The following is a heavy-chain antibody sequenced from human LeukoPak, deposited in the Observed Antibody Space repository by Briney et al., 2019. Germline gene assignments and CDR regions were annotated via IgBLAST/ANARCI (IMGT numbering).Heavy chain of an antibody. V-gene: IGHV1-46*01. CDR2: INPSGGST. CDR1: GYTFTSYY. J-gene: IGHJ5*02. CDR3: ARDRGWFDP. Sequence: ASVTVSCKASGYTFTSYYTHWVRQASGQGLEWMGIINPSGGSTSYAQKFQGRLTMTRDTSTSTVYMELSSLRSEDTAVYYCARDRGWFDPWGQGTLVTVSS.